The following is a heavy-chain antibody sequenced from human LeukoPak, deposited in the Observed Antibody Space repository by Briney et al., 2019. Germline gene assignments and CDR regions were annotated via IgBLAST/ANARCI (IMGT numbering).Heavy chain of an antibody. CDR1: GFTFSSYA. CDR2: ISNSGGNT. D-gene: IGHD2-2*02. V-gene: IGHV3-23*01. Sequence: GGSLRLSCAASGFTFSSYAMGWVRQAPGKGLEWVSSISNSGGNTYYAVSVRGRFTISRDNSKNTLYLQMNSLRVEDTAVYYCAKEGYCSSTSCYTSACGYWGQGTLVTVSS. CDR3: AKEGYCSSTSCYTSACGY. J-gene: IGHJ4*02.